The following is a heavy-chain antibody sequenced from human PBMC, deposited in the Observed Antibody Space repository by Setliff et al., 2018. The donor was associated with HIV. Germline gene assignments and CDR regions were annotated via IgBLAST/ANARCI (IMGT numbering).Heavy chain of an antibody. CDR3: ARDRASSGYYARFDH. V-gene: IGHV3-21*01. J-gene: IGHJ4*02. CDR2: ISYDSRFI. Sequence: GGSLRLSCAVSGFSFSNYNMNWVRQAPGKGLEWVSSISYDSRFIYHADSMKGRFTISRDNAKKLVYLQMNSLRAEDTAIYYCARDRASSGYYARFDHWGQGTLVTVSS. D-gene: IGHD3-22*01. CDR1: GFSFSNYN.